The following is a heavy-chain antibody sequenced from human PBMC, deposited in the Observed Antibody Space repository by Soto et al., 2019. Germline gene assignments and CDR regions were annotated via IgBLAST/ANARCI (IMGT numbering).Heavy chain of an antibody. Sequence: QMQLVQPGAEVTKTGSSVTVSCQALGNTFSYRYLHWVRQAPGQPLEWMGWIAPFSGDVHYAQKFQERVTLTRDRSINTAYKRMSSLRSEYTAIYFCASGGAGSGPFTWELPDHWGQGTLVTVSS. D-gene: IGHD1-26*01. V-gene: IGHV1-45*02. CDR1: GNTFSYRY. CDR2: IAPFSGDV. CDR3: ASGGAGSGPFTWELPDH. J-gene: IGHJ4*02.